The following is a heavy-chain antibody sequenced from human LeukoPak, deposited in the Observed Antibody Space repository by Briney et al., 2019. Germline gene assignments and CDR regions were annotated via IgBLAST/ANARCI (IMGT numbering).Heavy chain of an antibody. J-gene: IGHJ6*02. CDR1: GGTFSSYA. CDR3: ASSVVVVAATRNGMDV. CDR2: IIPILGIA. V-gene: IGHV1-69*04. Sequence: VASVKVSCKASGGTFSSYAISWVRQAPGQGLEWMGRIIPILGIANYAQKFQGRVTITADKSTSTAYMELSSLRSEDTAVYYCASSVVVVAATRNGMDVWGQGTTVTVSS. D-gene: IGHD2-15*01.